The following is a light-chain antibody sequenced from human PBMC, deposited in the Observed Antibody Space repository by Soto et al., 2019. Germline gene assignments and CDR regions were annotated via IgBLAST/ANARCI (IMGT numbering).Light chain of an antibody. V-gene: IGKV3-20*01. J-gene: IGKJ3*01. CDR2: GAS. Sequence: EIVLTQSPGTLSLSPGERATLSCRASQSISSSYLAWYQQKPGQAPRLLIYGASNRATGIPDRLSGSGSGTDFTLTINRLEPEDFAGYYCQHYGSSLFTFGPGTKVDIK. CDR1: QSISSSY. CDR3: QHYGSSLFT.